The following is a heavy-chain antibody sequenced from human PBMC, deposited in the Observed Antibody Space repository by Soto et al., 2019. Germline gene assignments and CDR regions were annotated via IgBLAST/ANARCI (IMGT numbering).Heavy chain of an antibody. CDR1: GFTFSSYA. CDR3: AREDTAMGDY. Sequence: QVQLVESGGGVVQPGRSLRLSCAASGFTFSSYAMHWVRQAPGKGLEWVAVISYDGSNKYYADSVKGRFTISRDNSKNTLYLQMTSLRAEDTAVYYCAREDTAMGDYWGQGTLVTVSS. CDR2: ISYDGSNK. J-gene: IGHJ4*02. V-gene: IGHV3-30-3*01. D-gene: IGHD5-18*01.